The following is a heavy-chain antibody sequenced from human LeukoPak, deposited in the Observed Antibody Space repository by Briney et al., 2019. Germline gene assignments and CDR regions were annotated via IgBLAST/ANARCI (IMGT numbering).Heavy chain of an antibody. V-gene: IGHV4-59*11. CDR3: ARFSWGCSTASCYLTN. CDR2: IYYTGTT. D-gene: IGHD2-2*01. J-gene: IGHJ4*02. CDR1: GGSLSGHY. Sequence: PSETLSLTCTVGGGSLSGHYWGWIPQPPGKGLELVGHIYYTGTTFYNPSLNSRVTITLDTSRNQFSLRLTSVIAADTAVYYCARFSWGCSTASCYLTNWGQGALVTVSS.